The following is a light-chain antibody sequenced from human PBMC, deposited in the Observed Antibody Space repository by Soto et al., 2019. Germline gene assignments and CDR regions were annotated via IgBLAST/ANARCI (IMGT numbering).Light chain of an antibody. CDR1: QSVSSNY. CDR3: QQYGASPIT. CDR2: GAS. Sequence: EIVLTQSPGTLSLSPGERATLSCRASQSVSSNYLAWYQQKPGQAPRFLIYGASSRATGIPDRFSGSGSGTDFTLTISRLEPEDFAVYYCQQYGASPITFGQGTRLEIK. V-gene: IGKV3-20*01. J-gene: IGKJ5*01.